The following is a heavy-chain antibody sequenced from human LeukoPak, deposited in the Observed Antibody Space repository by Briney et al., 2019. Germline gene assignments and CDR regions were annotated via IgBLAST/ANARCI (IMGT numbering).Heavy chain of an antibody. D-gene: IGHD6-25*01. CDR2: ISWNSGII. J-gene: IGHJ3*02. CDR1: GFRFDDYA. V-gene: IGHV3-9*01. Sequence: HAGGSLRLSCAASGFRFDDYAMHWVRQAPGKGLEWVSGISWNSGIIGYADSVEGRFTISRDNAKNSLYLQMNSLRAEDTALYYCAKVAGSSAHNAFDIWGQGTMVTVSS. CDR3: AKVAGSSAHNAFDI.